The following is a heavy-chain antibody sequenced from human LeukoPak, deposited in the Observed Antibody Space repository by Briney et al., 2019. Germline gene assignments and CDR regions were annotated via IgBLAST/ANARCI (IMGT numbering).Heavy chain of an antibody. D-gene: IGHD1-1*01. Sequence: GGSLRLSCAASGFTFSDYYMSWIRQAPGKGLEWVSYISSSGSTIYYADSVKGRFTISRDNAKNSLYLQMNSLRAEDTAVYYCASAHWNDEDGDYYYYMDVWGKGTTVTVSS. CDR1: GFTFSDYY. CDR3: ASAHWNDEDGDYYYYMDV. V-gene: IGHV3-11*04. CDR2: ISSSGSTI. J-gene: IGHJ6*03.